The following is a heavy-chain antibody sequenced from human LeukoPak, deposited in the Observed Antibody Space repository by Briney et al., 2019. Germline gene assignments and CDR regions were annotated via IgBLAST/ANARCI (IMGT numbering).Heavy chain of an antibody. CDR2: ISSSSSYI. CDR3: ARDRAYSSGWHSDAFDI. V-gene: IGHV3-21*01. CDR1: GFTFSSYS. Sequence: GGSLRLSCAASGFTFSSYSMNWVRQAPGKGLEWVPSISSSSSYIYYADSVKGRFTVSRDNAKNSLYLQMNSLRAEDTAVYYCARDRAYSSGWHSDAFDIWGQGTMVTVSS. J-gene: IGHJ3*02. D-gene: IGHD6-19*01.